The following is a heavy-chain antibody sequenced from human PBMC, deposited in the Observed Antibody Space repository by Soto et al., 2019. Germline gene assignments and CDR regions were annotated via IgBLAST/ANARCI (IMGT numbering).Heavy chain of an antibody. Sequence: QITLKESGPTVVKPTQTLALTCTVSGFSLSTSGVGVGWIRQPPGKALEWLALIYWDDDKRYSPSLKSRLTITKGTSKNQVGLTMTNMDPADTATYYCVHRGGYGGYDAYSFDYWGQGILVTVSS. V-gene: IGHV2-5*02. CDR2: IYWDDDK. CDR1: GFSLSTSGVG. CDR3: VHRGGYGGYDAYSFDY. J-gene: IGHJ4*02. D-gene: IGHD5-12*01.